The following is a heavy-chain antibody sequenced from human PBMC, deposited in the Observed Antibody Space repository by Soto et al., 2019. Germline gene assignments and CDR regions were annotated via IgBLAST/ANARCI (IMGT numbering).Heavy chain of an antibody. Sequence: GGSLRLSCAASGFTVSNNYLSWVRQAPGKGLEWVSVIYSGGSTFYGDSVKGRFTISRDTSKNTVDLQMNSLRAEDTAVYYCARAAFKIIGEYYYATDVWGHGTTVTVSS. CDR1: GFTVSNNY. V-gene: IGHV3-53*01. CDR2: IYSGGST. J-gene: IGHJ6*02. D-gene: IGHD3-3*02. CDR3: ARAAFKIIGEYYYATDV.